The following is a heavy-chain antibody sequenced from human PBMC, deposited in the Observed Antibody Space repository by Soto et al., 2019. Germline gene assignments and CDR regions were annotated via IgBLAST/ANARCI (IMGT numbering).Heavy chain of an antibody. Sequence: SGPTLVKPTQTLTLTCTFSGFSLSTSGVGVGWIRQPPGKALEWLALIYWNDDKRYSPSLKSRLTITKDTSKNQVVLTMTNMDPVDTATYYCALSMVRGVITPFDYWGQGTLVTVSS. CDR2: IYWNDDK. CDR1: GFSLSTSGVG. V-gene: IGHV2-5*01. CDR3: ALSMVRGVITPFDY. D-gene: IGHD3-10*01. J-gene: IGHJ4*02.